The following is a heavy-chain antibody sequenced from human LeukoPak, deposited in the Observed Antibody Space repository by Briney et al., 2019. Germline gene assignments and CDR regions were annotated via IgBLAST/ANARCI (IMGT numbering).Heavy chain of an antibody. CDR3: ARGDGDSSGYYFGPTYAFDI. Sequence: SETLSLTCAVYGGSFSGYYWSWLRQPPGKGLEWMGEINHSGSTNYNPSLKSRVTISVDTSKHQFSLKLSSVTAADTAVYYCARGDGDSSGYYFGPTYAFDIWGQGTMVTVSS. J-gene: IGHJ3*02. D-gene: IGHD3-22*01. CDR2: INHSGST. CDR1: GGSFSGYY. V-gene: IGHV4-34*01.